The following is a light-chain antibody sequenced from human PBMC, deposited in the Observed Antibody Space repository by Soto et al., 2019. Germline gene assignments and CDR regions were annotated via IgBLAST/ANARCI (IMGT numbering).Light chain of an antibody. Sequence: DIVMTQSPDSLAVSLGERATINCKSSQTVLRSSNNKNNLAWYQQKPEQPPKMLISWASTRESGVPDRFSGSGSGTDFTLTISSLQAEDVAVYYCQHYYTVPVTFGQGTRLEIK. CDR3: QHYYTVPVT. CDR2: WAS. J-gene: IGKJ5*01. CDR1: QTVLRSSNNKNN. V-gene: IGKV4-1*01.